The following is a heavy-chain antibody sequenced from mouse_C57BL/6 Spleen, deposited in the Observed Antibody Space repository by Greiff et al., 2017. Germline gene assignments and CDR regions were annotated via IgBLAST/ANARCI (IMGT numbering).Heavy chain of an antibody. J-gene: IGHJ3*01. D-gene: IGHD2-4*01. CDR3: ARSHDYDAWFAY. CDR2: IDPSDSET. CDR1: GYTFTSYW. V-gene: IGHV1-52*01. Sequence: QVQLKESGAELVRPGSSVKLSCKASGYTFTSYWMHWVKQRPIQGLEWIGNIDPSDSETHYNQKFKDKATLTVDKSSSTAYMQLSSLTSADSAVYYCARSHDYDAWFAYWGQGTLVTVSA.